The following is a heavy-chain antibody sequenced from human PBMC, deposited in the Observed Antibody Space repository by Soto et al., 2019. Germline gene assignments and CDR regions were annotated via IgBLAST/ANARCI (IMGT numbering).Heavy chain of an antibody. J-gene: IGHJ4*02. CDR2: IIPILGIA. CDR1: GGTFSSYT. CDR3: ARDEQQLVPFDY. D-gene: IGHD6-13*01. V-gene: IGHV1-69*08. Sequence: QVQLVQSGAEVKKPGSSVKVSCKASGGTFSSYTISWVRQAPGQGLEWMGRIIPILGIANYAQKFQGRVTITADKSTSTADMELSSLRSEDTAVYYCARDEQQLVPFDYWGQGTLVTVSS.